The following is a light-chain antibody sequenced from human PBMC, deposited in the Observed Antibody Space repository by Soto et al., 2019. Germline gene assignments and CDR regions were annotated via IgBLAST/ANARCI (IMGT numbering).Light chain of an antibody. V-gene: IGKV1-39*01. CDR2: DAS. CDR1: QSVDRY. J-gene: IGKJ2*01. CDR3: QQSYRTPYT. Sequence: DIQMTQSPSSLSASVGDRVTITCRASQSVDRYLNWFQKKPGKAPNLLIQDASRLHSEVPSRFSGDGAGTDFTLTISSLQPEDFATYYCQQSYRTPYTFGPGTNLEIK.